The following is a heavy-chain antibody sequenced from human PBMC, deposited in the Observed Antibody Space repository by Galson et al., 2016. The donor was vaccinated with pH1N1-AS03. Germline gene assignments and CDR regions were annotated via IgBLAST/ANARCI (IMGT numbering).Heavy chain of an antibody. CDR3: ARGWYDFWSGYLVDPFDY. D-gene: IGHD3-3*01. CDR1: GFTFSDYY. Sequence: LRLSCAASGFTFSDYYMSWIHQAPGKGLEWVSCITSSGSTGTTIYYADSVKGRFTISRDNAKNSLYLQMNSLRAEDTAIYYCARGWYDFWSGYLVDPFDYWGQGALVTVSS. J-gene: IGHJ4*02. CDR2: ITSSGSTGTTI. V-gene: IGHV3-11*01.